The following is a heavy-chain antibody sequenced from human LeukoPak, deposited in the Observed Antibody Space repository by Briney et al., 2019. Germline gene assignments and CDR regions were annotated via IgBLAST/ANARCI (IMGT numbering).Heavy chain of an antibody. Sequence: GASVKVSCKASGYTFTGYYMHWVRQAPGQGLEWMGWINPNSGGTNYAQKFQGWVTMTRDTSISTAYMELSRLRSDDTAVYYCARTGSTRWDLRYYYGMDVWGQGTTVTVSS. CDR1: GYTFTGYY. D-gene: IGHD1-26*01. V-gene: IGHV1-2*04. J-gene: IGHJ6*02. CDR3: ARTGSTRWDLRYYYGMDV. CDR2: INPNSGGT.